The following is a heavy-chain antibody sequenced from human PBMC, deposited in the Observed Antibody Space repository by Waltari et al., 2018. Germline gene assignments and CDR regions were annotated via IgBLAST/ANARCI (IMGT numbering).Heavy chain of an antibody. D-gene: IGHD2-15*01. V-gene: IGHV3-74*01. CDR1: VFTFSLYW. J-gene: IGHJ4*02. CDR3: ALLRVVSVFDPFDN. Sequence: EVQLVESGGGLVQPGGSLRLSCAASVFTFSLYWMHWVRQVPGKGLVWVSRINGTSLTTNYADSVKGRFTISRDNAKNTLYLQMNSLTPEDTGVYYCALLRVVSVFDPFDNWGQGTLVTVSS. CDR2: INGTSLTT.